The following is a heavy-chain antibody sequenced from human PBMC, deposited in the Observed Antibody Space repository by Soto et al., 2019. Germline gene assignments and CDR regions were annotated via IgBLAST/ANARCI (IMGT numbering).Heavy chain of an antibody. V-gene: IGHV3-23*01. Sequence: GGSLRLSCAASGFTFSSYAMSWVRQAPGKGLEWVSAISGSGGSTYYADSVKGRFTISRDNSKNTPYLQMNSLRAEDTAVYYCAKDRHYYDSSGYPDYWGQGTLVTVSS. D-gene: IGHD3-22*01. CDR2: ISGSGGST. CDR3: AKDRHYYDSSGYPDY. J-gene: IGHJ4*02. CDR1: GFTFSSYA.